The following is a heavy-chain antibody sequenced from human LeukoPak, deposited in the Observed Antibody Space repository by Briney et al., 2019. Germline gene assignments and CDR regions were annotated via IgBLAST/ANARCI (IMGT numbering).Heavy chain of an antibody. J-gene: IGHJ4*02. CDR1: GDSVSSNSAA. CDR2: THYRSKWYN. D-gene: IGHD3-10*01. CDR3: ARLSKGYYGSGRTYYFDY. Sequence: SQTLSLTCAISGDSVSSNSAAWNWIRQSPSRGLEWLGRTHYRSKWYNDYAVSVKSRITINPDTSKNQFSLQLNSVTPEDTAVYYCARLSKGYYGSGRTYYFDYWGQGTLVTVSS. V-gene: IGHV6-1*01.